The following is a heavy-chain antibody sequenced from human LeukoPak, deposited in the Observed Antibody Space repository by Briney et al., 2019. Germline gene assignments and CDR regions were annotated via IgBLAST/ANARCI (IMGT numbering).Heavy chain of an antibody. Sequence: HPGGSLRLSCAASGFTFSSNYMNWVRQAPGKGLEWVSYISSGSSTIYYADSVKGRFTISRDNAKNSLYLQMNSLRAEDTAVYYCASTGRLGSYDYWGQGTLVTVSS. J-gene: IGHJ4*02. D-gene: IGHD2-21*01. CDR2: ISSGSSTI. CDR3: ASTGRLGSYDY. CDR1: GFTFSSNY. V-gene: IGHV3-48*01.